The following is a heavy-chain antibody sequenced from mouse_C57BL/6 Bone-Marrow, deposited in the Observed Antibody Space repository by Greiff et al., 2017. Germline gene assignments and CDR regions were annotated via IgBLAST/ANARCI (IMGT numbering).Heavy chain of an antibody. CDR2: IDPENGDT. J-gene: IGHJ3*01. CDR3: TGEYYGSSGGFAY. Sequence: VQLQQSGAELVRPGASVKLSCTASGFNIKDDYMHWVKQRPEQGLEWIGWIDPENGDTEYASKFQGKATITADTSSNTAYLQLSSLTSEDTAVYYCTGEYYGSSGGFAYWGQGALVTVSA. D-gene: IGHD1-1*01. CDR1: GFNIKDDY. V-gene: IGHV14-4*01.